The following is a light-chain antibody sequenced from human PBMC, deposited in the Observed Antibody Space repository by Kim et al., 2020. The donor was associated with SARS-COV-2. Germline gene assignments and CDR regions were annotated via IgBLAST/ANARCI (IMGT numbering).Light chain of an antibody. CDR3: QQRSNRLT. V-gene: IGKV3-11*01. J-gene: IGKJ5*01. CDR1: ESVGTF. CDR2: GAS. Sequence: EIVLTQSLATLSLSPGEGATLSCRASESVGTFLAWYQQKPGQAPRLLIYGASKRATDIPPRFRGSGSGTDFTLTISSLEPEDFALYYCQQRSNRLTFGQGTRLEIK.